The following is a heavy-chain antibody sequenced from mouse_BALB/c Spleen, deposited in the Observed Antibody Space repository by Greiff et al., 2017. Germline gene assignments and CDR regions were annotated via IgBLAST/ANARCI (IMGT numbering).Heavy chain of an antibody. CDR3: ASLSFAY. V-gene: IGHV2-9*02. CDR2: IWAGGST. CDR1: GFSLTSYG. Sequence: VKLMESGPGLVAPSQSLSITCTVSGFSLTSYGVHWVRQPPGKGLEWLGVIWAGGSTNYNSALMSRLSISKDNSKSQVFLKMNSLQTDDTAMYYCASLSFAYWGQGTLVTVSA. J-gene: IGHJ3*01.